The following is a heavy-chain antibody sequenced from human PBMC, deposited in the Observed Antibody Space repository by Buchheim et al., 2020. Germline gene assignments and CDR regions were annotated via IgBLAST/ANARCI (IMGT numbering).Heavy chain of an antibody. D-gene: IGHD3-3*01. CDR1: GFTFSSYW. Sequence: EVQLVESGGGLVQPGGSLRLSCAASGFTFSSYWMSWVRQAPGKGLEWVANIKQDGSEKYYVDSVKGRFTISRDNAKNSPYLQMNSLRAEDTAVYYCARVLPFEEWLLSDYYFDYWGQGTL. J-gene: IGHJ4*02. V-gene: IGHV3-7*01. CDR3: ARVLPFEEWLLSDYYFDY. CDR2: IKQDGSEK.